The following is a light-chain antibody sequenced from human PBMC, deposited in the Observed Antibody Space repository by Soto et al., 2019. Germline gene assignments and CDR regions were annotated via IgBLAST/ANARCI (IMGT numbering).Light chain of an antibody. CDR3: AAWDDRLNGRV. V-gene: IGLV1-44*01. CDR2: KSN. J-gene: IGLJ3*02. CDR1: SSNIGSNT. Sequence: QSVLTQPPSASATPRQRVTISCSGSSSNIGSNTVNWYQQLPGTAPKLLIYKSNQRPSGVPDRFSGSKSGTSASLAISGLQSEDEADYYCAAWDDRLNGRVFGGGTKLTVL.